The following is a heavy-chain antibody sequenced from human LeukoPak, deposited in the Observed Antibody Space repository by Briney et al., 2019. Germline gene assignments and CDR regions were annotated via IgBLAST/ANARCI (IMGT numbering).Heavy chain of an antibody. CDR1: GFTFSNAW. CDR3: ARGHTAVTRHFDF. CDR2: ISSSGSTI. D-gene: IGHD4-17*01. V-gene: IGHV3-11*04. Sequence: GGSLRLSCAASGFTFSNAWMSWVRQAPGKGLEWVSYISSSGSTIYYADSVKGRFTISRDDAKNLLYLDMNSLRAEDTAVYYCARGHTAVTRHFDFWGQGTLVTVSS. J-gene: IGHJ4*02.